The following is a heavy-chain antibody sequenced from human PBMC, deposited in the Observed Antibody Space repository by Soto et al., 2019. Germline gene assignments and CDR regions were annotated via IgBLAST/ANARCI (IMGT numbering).Heavy chain of an antibody. CDR3: ARAYVGDLYSSSWYYYGMDV. V-gene: IGHV1-69*13. CDR2: IIPIFGTA. D-gene: IGHD6-13*01. CDR1: GGTFSSYA. Sequence: SVKVSCKASGGTFSSYAISWVRQAPGQGLEWMGGIIPIFGTADYAQKFQGRVTITADESTSTAYMELSSLRSEDTAVYYCARAYVGDLYSSSWYYYGMDVWGQGTTVTVSS. J-gene: IGHJ6*02.